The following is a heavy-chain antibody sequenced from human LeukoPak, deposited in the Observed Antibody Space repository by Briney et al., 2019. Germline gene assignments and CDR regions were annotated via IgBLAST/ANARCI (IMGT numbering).Heavy chain of an antibody. Sequence: GGSLRLSCEASGFSFSIYAMSWVRQAPGKGLEWVANIKQDGSEKYYVDSVKGRFTISRDNAKNSVYLQMNSLRAEDTAVYYCARAAYWGQGTLVTVSS. J-gene: IGHJ4*02. CDR1: GFSFSIYA. CDR3: ARAAY. CDR2: IKQDGSEK. V-gene: IGHV3-7*01.